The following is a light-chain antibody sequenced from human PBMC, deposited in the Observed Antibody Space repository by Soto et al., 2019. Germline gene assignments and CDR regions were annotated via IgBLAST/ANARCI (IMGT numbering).Light chain of an antibody. CDR3: LQHNRYPRT. CDR2: AAS. Sequence: DIQMTQSPSSLSASVGDRVTITCRASQAITNDLSWYQQKPGEPPKRLIYAASTLHSGVPSRFSGSGSGTEFTLTISSLQPEDFATHFCLQHNRYPRTFGQGTKVEIK. J-gene: IGKJ1*01. V-gene: IGKV1-17*01. CDR1: QAITND.